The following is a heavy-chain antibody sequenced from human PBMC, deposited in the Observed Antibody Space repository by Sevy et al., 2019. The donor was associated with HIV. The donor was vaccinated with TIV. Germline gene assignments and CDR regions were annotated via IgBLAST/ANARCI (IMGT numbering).Heavy chain of an antibody. CDR1: GFTFSSYG. CDR3: AKDPRGYSYGYWYYNYYGMDV. Sequence: GGSLRLSCAASGFTFSSYGMHWVRQAPGKGLERVAVISYDGSNKYHADSVKGRFTISRDNSKNTLYLQMNSLRAEDTAVYYCAKDPRGYSYGYWYYNYYGMDVWGQGTTVTVSS. J-gene: IGHJ6*02. D-gene: IGHD5-18*01. V-gene: IGHV3-30*18. CDR2: ISYDGSNK.